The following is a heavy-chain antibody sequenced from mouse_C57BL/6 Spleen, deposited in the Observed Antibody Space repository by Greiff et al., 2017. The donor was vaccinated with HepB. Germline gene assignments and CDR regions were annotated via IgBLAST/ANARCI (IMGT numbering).Heavy chain of an antibody. Sequence: QVQLQQSGPELVKPGASVKISCKASGYAFSSSWMNWVKQRPGKGLEWIGRIYPGDGDTNYNGKFKGKATLTADKSSSTAYMQLSSLTSEDSAVYFFASPLGGDAMDYWGQGTSVTVSS. CDR1: GYAFSSSW. D-gene: IGHD1-1*02. J-gene: IGHJ4*01. CDR2: IYPGDGDT. V-gene: IGHV1-82*01. CDR3: ASPLGGDAMDY.